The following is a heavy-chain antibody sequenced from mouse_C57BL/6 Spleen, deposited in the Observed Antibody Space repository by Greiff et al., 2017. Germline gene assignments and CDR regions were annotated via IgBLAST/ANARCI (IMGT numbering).Heavy chain of an antibody. Sequence: EVKVVESGGGLVQPGGSMKLSCVASGFTFRNYWMNWVRQSPEKGLEWVAQIRLKSDNYATHYAESVKGRFTISRDDSKSSVYLQMNNLRAEDTGIYYCTGIPYYFDYWGQGTTLTVSS. J-gene: IGHJ2*01. CDR1: GFTFRNYW. V-gene: IGHV6-3*01. CDR3: TGIPYYFDY. CDR2: IRLKSDNYAT.